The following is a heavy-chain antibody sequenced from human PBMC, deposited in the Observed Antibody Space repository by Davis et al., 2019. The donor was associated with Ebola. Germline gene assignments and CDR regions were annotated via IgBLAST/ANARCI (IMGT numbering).Heavy chain of an antibody. J-gene: IGHJ6*02. CDR2: INPNSGGT. CDR3: ARSQCYDFWSGYYPYYYYGMDV. CDR1: GYTFTGYY. D-gene: IGHD3-3*01. Sequence: ASVKVSCKASGYTFTGYYMHWVRQAPGQGLEWMGWINPNSGGTNYAQKFQGRVTMTRDTSISTAYMELSRLRSDDTAVYYCARSQCYDFWSGYYPYYYYGMDVWGQGTTVTVSS. V-gene: IGHV1-2*02.